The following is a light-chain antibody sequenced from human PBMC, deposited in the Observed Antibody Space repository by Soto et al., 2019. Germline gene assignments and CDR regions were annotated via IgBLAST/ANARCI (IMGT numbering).Light chain of an antibody. CDR2: AVS. V-gene: IGKV3-15*01. J-gene: IGKJ4*01. CDR1: QSFSSN. CDR3: QQYSNYPLA. Sequence: EVVMTQSPATLSVSPGERATLSCRASQSFSSNLAWYQQKPGQAPRLLMYAVSTRATGVPARFSGSGSGTDFTLTISSLQSEDFAVYYCQQYSNYPLAFGGGTKVEIK.